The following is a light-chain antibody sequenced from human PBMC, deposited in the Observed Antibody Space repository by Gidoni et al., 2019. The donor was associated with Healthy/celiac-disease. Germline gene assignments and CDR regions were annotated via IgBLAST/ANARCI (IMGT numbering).Light chain of an antibody. CDR2: AAS. J-gene: IGKJ3*01. CDR3: QQSYSTPRT. Sequence: DIQMTQSPSSLSASVGDRVTITCRASQSISSYLNWYQQQPGKAPKLLIYAASSLQSGVPSRFSGSGAGTDFTLTISSRQHEDFATYYCQQSYSTPRTFGPGTKVDIK. CDR1: QSISSY. V-gene: IGKV1-39*01.